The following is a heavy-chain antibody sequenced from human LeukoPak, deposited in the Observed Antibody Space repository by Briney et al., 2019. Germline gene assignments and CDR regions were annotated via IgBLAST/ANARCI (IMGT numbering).Heavy chain of an antibody. V-gene: IGHV1-2*02. CDR3: ARDYELGTPGSAYEFFDY. Sequence: GASVKVSCKASGSIFTDHFMQWVRHAPGQGLEWMGWINPNSGGTSYAQKFKGRVTMTRDTSISTVYMELSRLGSDDTAVYYCARDYELGTPGSAYEFFDYWGQGTLVTVSS. CDR1: GSIFTDHF. J-gene: IGHJ4*02. CDR2: INPNSGGT. D-gene: IGHD3-10*01.